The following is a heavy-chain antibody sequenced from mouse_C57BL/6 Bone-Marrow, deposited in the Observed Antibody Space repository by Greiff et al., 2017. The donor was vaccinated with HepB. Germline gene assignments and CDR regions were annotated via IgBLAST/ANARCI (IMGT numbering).Heavy chain of an antibody. D-gene: IGHD2-4*01. Sequence: QVQLQESGAELARPGASVKLSCKASGYTFTSYGISWVKQRTGQGLEWIGEIYPRSGNTYYNEKFKGKATLTADKSSSTAYMELRSLTSEDSAVYFCARKRLRQYFDYWGQGTTLTVSS. CDR2: IYPRSGNT. CDR3: ARKRLRQYFDY. CDR1: GYTFTSYG. J-gene: IGHJ2*01. V-gene: IGHV1-81*01.